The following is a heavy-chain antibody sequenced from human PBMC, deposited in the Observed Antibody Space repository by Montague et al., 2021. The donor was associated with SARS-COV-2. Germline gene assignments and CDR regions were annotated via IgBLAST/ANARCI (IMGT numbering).Heavy chain of an antibody. CDR2: IYQSGTT. J-gene: IGHJ5*02. D-gene: IGHD3-10*01. CDR3: ARSMIRGVLNWFDP. Sequence: TLSLTCAVSGASISNGGYTWSWIRRPPGKGLEWIGYIYQSGTTRYNPSLKSRVTMSVDKSKNQFSLQLTSVIAADTAIYFCARSMIRGVLNWFDPWGQGTLVTVSS. V-gene: IGHV4-30-2*01. CDR1: GASISNGGYT.